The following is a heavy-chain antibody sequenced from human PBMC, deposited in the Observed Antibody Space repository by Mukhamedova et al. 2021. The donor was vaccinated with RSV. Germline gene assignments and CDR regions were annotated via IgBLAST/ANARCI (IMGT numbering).Heavy chain of an antibody. V-gene: IGHV3-23*01. CDR3: AKSYTGYYYYMDV. CDR2: ISGSGGST. D-gene: IGHD2-2*02. Sequence: VSAISGSGGSTYYADSVKGRFTISRDNSKNTLYLQMNSLRAEDTAVYYCAKSYTGYYYYMDVWGKGTTGTVSS. J-gene: IGHJ6*03.